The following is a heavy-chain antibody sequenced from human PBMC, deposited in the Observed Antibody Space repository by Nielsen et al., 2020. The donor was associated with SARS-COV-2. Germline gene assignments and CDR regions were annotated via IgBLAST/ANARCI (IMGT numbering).Heavy chain of an antibody. Sequence: WVRQAPGQRLEWMGWINAGNGNTKYSQKFQGRVTITRDTSASTAYMELSSLRSEDTAVYYCAETINGYYYGSGSYLPLGYWGQGTLVTVSS. V-gene: IGHV1-3*01. D-gene: IGHD3-10*01. CDR3: AETINGYYYGSGSYLPLGY. J-gene: IGHJ4*02. CDR2: INAGNGNT.